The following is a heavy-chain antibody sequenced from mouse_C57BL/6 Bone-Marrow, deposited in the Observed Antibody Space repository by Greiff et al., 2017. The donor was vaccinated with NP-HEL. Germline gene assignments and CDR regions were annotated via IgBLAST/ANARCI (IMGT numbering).Heavy chain of an antibody. CDR2: IWGVGST. J-gene: IGHJ3*01. D-gene: IGHD1-1*01. V-gene: IGHV2-6*01. Sequence: QVQLQQSGPGLVAPSQSLSITCTVSGFSLTSYGVDWVRQSPGKGLEWLGVIWGVGSTNYNSALKSRLSISKDNSKSQVFLKMNSLQTDDTAMYYCATSYGSSLAWFAYWGQGTLVTVSA. CDR3: ATSYGSSLAWFAY. CDR1: GFSLTSYG.